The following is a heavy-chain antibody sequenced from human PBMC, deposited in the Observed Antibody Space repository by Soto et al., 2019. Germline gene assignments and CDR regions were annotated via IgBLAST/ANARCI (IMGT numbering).Heavy chain of an antibody. D-gene: IGHD6-25*01. CDR1: GGTFSSCA. CDR3: ARTAKHSSGLYGMDV. J-gene: IGHJ6*02. CDR2: IIPICGTA. V-gene: IGHV1-69*01. Sequence: QVQLVQSGAEVKKPGSSVKVSCKASGGTFSSCAISWVRQAPGHGLEWMGGIIPICGTANYAQKFQGRVTITADESTSTAYMELSSLRSEDTAVYYCARTAKHSSGLYGMDVWGQGTTVTVSS.